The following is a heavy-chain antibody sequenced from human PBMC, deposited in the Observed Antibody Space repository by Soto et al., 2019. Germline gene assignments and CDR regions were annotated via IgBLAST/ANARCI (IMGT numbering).Heavy chain of an antibody. D-gene: IGHD2-15*01. CDR2: IGGSGGTT. V-gene: IGHV3-23*01. CDR1: GFTFSRFA. Sequence: EVQLLESGVCLVHPGGSLRLSCAASGFTFSRFAMNWVRQAPGKGLEWVSGIGGSGGTTYYADSVKGRFTISRDNSKNTLFLQMNSLRAEDTAVYYFAKDSLGDYYYYGLDVWGQGTTVTVSS. J-gene: IGHJ6*02. CDR3: AKDSLGDYYYYGLDV.